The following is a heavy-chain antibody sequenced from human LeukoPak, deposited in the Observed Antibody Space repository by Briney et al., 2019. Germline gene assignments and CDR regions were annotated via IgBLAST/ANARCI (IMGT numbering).Heavy chain of an antibody. Sequence: PGGSLRLSCAASGFTFSSYSMSWVRPAPGKGLDWVSGISGSGGSTDYADSVKGRFTISRDNSKNTLYLQMNSLRVEDTAVYYCAKDPGYQVVYCFDYWGQGTLVTVSS. D-gene: IGHD2-2*01. CDR2: ISGSGGST. J-gene: IGHJ4*02. V-gene: IGHV3-23*01. CDR3: AKDPGYQVVYCFDY. CDR1: GFTFSSYS.